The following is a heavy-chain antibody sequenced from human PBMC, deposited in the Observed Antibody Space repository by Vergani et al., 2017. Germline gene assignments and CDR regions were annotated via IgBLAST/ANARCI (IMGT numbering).Heavy chain of an antibody. J-gene: IGHJ6*02. V-gene: IGHV5-51*01. D-gene: IGHD3-10*01. CDR2: IYPGDSDS. CDR1: GYSFTSYW. Sequence: EVQLVQSGAEVKKSGESLKISCKGSGYSFTSYWIGWVRQMPGKGLEWMGIIYPGDSDSRYSPSFHGQVTISADKSISTAYLQRGSLRASDTAMYYCARQNYYGSGYYGMDVWGQGTTVTVSS. CDR3: ARQNYYGSGYYGMDV.